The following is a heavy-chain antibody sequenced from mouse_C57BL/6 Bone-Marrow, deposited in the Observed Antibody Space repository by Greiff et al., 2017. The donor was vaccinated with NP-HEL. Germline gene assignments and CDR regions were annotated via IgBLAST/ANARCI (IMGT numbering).Heavy chain of an antibody. CDR1: GYTFTSYW. Sequence: VQLQQPGAELVRPGSSVKLSCKASGYTFTSYWMDWVKQRPGQGLEWIGNIYPSDSETPYNQKFKDKATLTVDKSSSTAYMQLSSLTSEDSAVYYGARGGWLLRGYYAMDYWGQGTSVTVSS. D-gene: IGHD2-3*01. J-gene: IGHJ4*01. V-gene: IGHV1-61*01. CDR2: IYPSDSET. CDR3: ARGGWLLRGYYAMDY.